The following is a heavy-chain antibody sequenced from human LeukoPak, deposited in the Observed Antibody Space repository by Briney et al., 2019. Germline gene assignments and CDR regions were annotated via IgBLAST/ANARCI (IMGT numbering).Heavy chain of an antibody. J-gene: IGHJ4*02. CDR1: GYTFTSYY. Sequence: AXVKVSCKASGYTFTSYYMHWVRQAPGQGLEWMGIINPSGGSTSYAQKFQGRVTMTRDTSTSTVYMELSSLRSEDTAVYYSARASRHEDCGGDCYSTAYWGQGTLVTVSS. D-gene: IGHD2-21*02. CDR2: INPSGGST. CDR3: ARASRHEDCGGDCYSTAY. V-gene: IGHV1-46*01.